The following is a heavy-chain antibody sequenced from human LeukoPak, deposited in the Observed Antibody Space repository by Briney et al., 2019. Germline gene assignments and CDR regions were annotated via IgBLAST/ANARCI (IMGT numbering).Heavy chain of an antibody. Sequence: PGGSLRPSCAASGFTFSSYWMSWVRRAPGKGLEWVANIKQDGSEKYYVDSVKGRFTISRDNAKNSLYLQMNSLRAEDTAVYYCARVAGAARPTWGLYYYYYYMDVWGKGTTVTVSS. CDR2: IKQDGSEK. D-gene: IGHD6-6*01. CDR1: GFTFSSYW. CDR3: ARVAGAARPTWGLYYYYYYMDV. V-gene: IGHV3-7*01. J-gene: IGHJ6*03.